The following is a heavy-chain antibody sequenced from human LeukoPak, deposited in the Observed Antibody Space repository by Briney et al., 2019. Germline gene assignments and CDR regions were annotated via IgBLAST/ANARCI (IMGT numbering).Heavy chain of an antibody. V-gene: IGHV3-66*01. CDR2: IYSGGRT. D-gene: IGHD3-9*01. CDR1: GFTFSSYS. J-gene: IGHJ3*02. Sequence: GGSLRLSCAASGFTFSSYSMNWVRQAPGKGLEWVSIIYSGGRTYYADSVKGRFTISRDNSKNTLYLQMDSLRAEDTAVYYCAAGTNYDILTTYAFDIWGQGTMVTVSS. CDR3: AAGTNYDILTTYAFDI.